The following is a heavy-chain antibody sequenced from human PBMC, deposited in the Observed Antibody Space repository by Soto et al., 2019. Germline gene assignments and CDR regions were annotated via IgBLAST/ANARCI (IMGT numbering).Heavy chain of an antibody. CDR2: IHYSGNS. V-gene: IGHV4-59*02. J-gene: IGHJ5*01. D-gene: IGHD4-17*01. Sequence: SETLSLTCTVSGASVTTTYWSWIRQPPGKGLEWIGYIHYSGNSFYNPSLKSRVTMSVDTSKNQFSLRLTSVTAADTAVYFCARGAGDYATPFDSRGPGTPVPVSS. CDR1: GASVTTTY. CDR3: ARGAGDYATPFDS.